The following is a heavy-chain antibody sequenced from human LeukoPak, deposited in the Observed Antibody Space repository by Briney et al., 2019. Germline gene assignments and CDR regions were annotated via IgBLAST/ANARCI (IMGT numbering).Heavy chain of an antibody. V-gene: IGHV1-46*01. J-gene: IGHJ4*02. CDR1: GYTFTSYY. CDR2: INPSGGRT. Sequence: ASVKVSCKASGYTFTSYYMHWVRQAPGQGLEWMGLINPSGGRTTYAQKFQGRVTLTRDMSTSTVYMELSSLRSEDTAMYYCARVSSSGVYFFDCWGQGTLVTVSS. CDR3: ARVSSSGVYFFDC. D-gene: IGHD3-22*01.